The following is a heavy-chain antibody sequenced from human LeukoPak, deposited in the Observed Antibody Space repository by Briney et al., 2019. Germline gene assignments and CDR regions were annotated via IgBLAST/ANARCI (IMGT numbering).Heavy chain of an antibody. J-gene: IGHJ4*02. CDR3: ARDLAWGAFDY. D-gene: IGHD7-27*01. CDR2: VSPPGGGT. V-gene: IGHV3-23*01. Sequence: TGGSLRLSCAASGFTFSSYEMNWVRQAPGKGLEWLSGVSPPGGGTYYADSVKGRFTISRDDSKNTLSLQMNSLRVEDTAVYHCARDLAWGAFDYWGQGTLVTVSS. CDR1: GFTFSSYE.